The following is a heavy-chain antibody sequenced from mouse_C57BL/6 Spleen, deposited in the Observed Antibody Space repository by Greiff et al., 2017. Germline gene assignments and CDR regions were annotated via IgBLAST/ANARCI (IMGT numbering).Heavy chain of an antibody. CDR2: IDPANGNT. J-gene: IGHJ2*01. Sequence: EVQLQQSVAELVRPGASVKLSCTASGFNIKNTYMPWVKQRPEQGLEWIGRIDPANGNTKYAPKFQGKATITADTSSNTAYLQLSSLTSEDTAIYYCARTYYGSSPGYFDYWGQGTTLTVSS. V-gene: IGHV14-3*01. CDR3: ARTYYGSSPGYFDY. D-gene: IGHD1-1*01. CDR1: GFNIKNTY.